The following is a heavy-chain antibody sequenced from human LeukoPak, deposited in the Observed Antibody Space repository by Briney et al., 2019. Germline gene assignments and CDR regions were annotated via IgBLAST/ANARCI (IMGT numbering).Heavy chain of an antibody. CDR3: ARDSKVGAPQYYFDY. D-gene: IGHD1-26*01. J-gene: IGHJ4*02. CDR2: IIPIFGTA. CDR1: GGTFSSYA. V-gene: IGHV1-69*05. Sequence: ASVKVSCKASGGTFSSYAISWVRQAPGQGLEWMGGIIPIFGTANYAQKFQGRVTMTRDMSTSTVYMELSSLRSEDTAVYYCARDSKVGAPQYYFDYWGQGTLVTVSS.